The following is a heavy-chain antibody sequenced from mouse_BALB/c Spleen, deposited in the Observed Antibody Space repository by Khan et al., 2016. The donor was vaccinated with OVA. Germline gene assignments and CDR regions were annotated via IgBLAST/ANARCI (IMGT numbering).Heavy chain of an antibody. V-gene: IGHV5-6*01. CDR2: VSTGGGYT. J-gene: IGHJ3*01. Sequence: EVELVESGGDLVKPGGSLKLSCAASGFTFSTYGMSWVHQTPDKRLEWVATVSTGGGYTYYPDSVKGRFTISRDNAKNTLYLQMRSLKSEDTAMFYCARLAYYYDSEGFAYWGQGTLVTVSA. CDR3: ARLAYYYDSEGFAY. CDR1: GFTFSTYG. D-gene: IGHD1-1*01.